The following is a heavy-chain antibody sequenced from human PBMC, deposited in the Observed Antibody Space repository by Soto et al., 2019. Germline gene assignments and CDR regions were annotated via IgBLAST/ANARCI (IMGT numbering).Heavy chain of an antibody. V-gene: IGHV4-31*03. J-gene: IGHJ4*02. D-gene: IGHD4-17*01. CDR2: IYYSGST. CDR1: GGSISSGGYY. CDR3: ARVGHDYGDSFDY. Sequence: SETLSLTCTVSGGSISSGGYYWSWIRQHPGKGLEWIGYIYYSGSTYYNPSLKSRVTISVDTSKNQFSLKLSSVTAADTAVYYCARVGHDYGDSFDYWGQGTLVTVSS.